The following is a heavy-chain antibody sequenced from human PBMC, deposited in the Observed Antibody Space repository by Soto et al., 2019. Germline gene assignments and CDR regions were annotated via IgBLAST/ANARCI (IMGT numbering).Heavy chain of an antibody. J-gene: IGHJ3*02. V-gene: IGHV3-11*01. D-gene: IGHD3-22*01. CDR3: ARDGDYYESSDYFLRDAFDI. Sequence: QVQLVESGGGLVKPGGSLRLSCAASGFTFSDYYMSWIRQAPGKGLEWVSYISGSVGTIHYADSVKGRFTISRDNPKNSLYLQMNSLRAEDTAVYYCARDGDYYESSDYFLRDAFDIWGQGTMVTVSS. CDR2: ISGSVGTI. CDR1: GFTFSDYY.